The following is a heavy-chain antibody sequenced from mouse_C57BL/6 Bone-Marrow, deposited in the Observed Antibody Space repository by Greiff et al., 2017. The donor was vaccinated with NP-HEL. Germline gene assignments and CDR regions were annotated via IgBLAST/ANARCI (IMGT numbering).Heavy chain of an antibody. D-gene: IGHD2-3*01. CDR1: GFTFSSYG. CDR2: ISSGGSYT. CDR3: ARPSDGYYAYFDY. J-gene: IGHJ2*01. V-gene: IGHV5-6*01. Sequence: EVKLMESGGDLVKPGGSLKLSCAASGFTFSSYGMSWVRQTPDKRLEWVATISSGGSYTYYPDSVKGRFTISRDNAKNTLYLQMSSLKSEDTAMYYCARPSDGYYAYFDYWGQGTTLTVSS.